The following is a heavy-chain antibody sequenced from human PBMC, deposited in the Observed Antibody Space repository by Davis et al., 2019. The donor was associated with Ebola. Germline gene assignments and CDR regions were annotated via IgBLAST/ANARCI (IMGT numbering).Heavy chain of an antibody. Sequence: SWIRQPPGKGLEWIGYIYYSGSTYYNPSLKSRVTISVDTSKNQFSLKLSSVTAADTAVYYCARQYSSIITLNWFDPWGQGTLVTVSS. V-gene: IGHV4-30-4*01. CDR3: ARQYSSIITLNWFDP. J-gene: IGHJ5*02. D-gene: IGHD5-18*01. CDR2: IYYSGST.